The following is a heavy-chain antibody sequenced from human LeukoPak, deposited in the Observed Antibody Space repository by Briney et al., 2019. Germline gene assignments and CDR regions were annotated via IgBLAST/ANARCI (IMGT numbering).Heavy chain of an antibody. CDR3: ARAAGGLAHDAFDI. CDR1: GGTFSSYA. J-gene: IGHJ3*02. CDR2: IIPILGIA. Sequence: ASVKVSCKASGGTFSSYAISWVRQAPGQGLEWMGRIIPILGIANYAQKFQGRVTIIADKSTSTAYMELSSLRSEDTAVYYCARAAGGLAHDAFDIWGQGTMVTVSS. D-gene: IGHD3-10*01. V-gene: IGHV1-69*04.